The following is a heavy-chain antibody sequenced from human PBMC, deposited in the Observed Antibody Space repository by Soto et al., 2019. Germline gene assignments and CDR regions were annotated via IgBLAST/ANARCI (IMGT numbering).Heavy chain of an antibody. CDR3: ARDPRTTVTTAAYFDY. J-gene: IGHJ4*02. Sequence: QVQLVESGGGVVQPGRSLRLSCAASGFTFSSYGMHWVRQAPGKGLEWVAVIWYDGSNKYYADSVKGRFTISRDNSKNTLYLQMNSLRAEDTAVYYCARDPRTTVTTAAYFDYWGQGTLVTVSS. CDR2: IWYDGSNK. CDR1: GFTFSSYG. D-gene: IGHD4-17*01. V-gene: IGHV3-33*01.